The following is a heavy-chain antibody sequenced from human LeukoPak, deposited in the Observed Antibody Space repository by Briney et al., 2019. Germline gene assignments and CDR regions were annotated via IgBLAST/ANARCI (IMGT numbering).Heavy chain of an antibody. J-gene: IGHJ4*02. CDR2: IYYSGGT. CDR3: ARAVTSHYFDY. D-gene: IGHD4-17*01. Sequence: SQTLSLTCTVSGGSFSSGFYWSWIRQHPGKGLEWIGYIYYSGGTYYNPSLKSRVSILLDTSKKQFSLKLTSVTVADTAVYYCARAVTSHYFDYWGQGTLVTVSS. V-gene: IGHV4-31*03. CDR1: GGSFSSGFY.